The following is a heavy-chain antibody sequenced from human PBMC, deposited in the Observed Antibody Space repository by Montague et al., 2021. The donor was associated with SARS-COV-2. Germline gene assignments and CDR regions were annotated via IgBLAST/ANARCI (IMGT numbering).Heavy chain of an antibody. J-gene: IGHJ4*02. D-gene: IGHD3-3*01. CDR3: AKDRYYDFWSGYYFDY. V-gene: IGHV3-23*01. Sequence: SLRLSCAASGFTFSNYAMNWVRQAPGKGLEWVSAISGSGGSTYYADSXXGRFTISRDNSKNTLYLQMNSLRAEDTAVYYCAKDRYYDFWSGYYFDYWGQGTLVTVSS. CDR2: ISGSGGST. CDR1: GFTFSNYA.